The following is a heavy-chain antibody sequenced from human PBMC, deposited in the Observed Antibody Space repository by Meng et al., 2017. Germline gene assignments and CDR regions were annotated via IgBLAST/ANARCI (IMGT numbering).Heavy chain of an antibody. D-gene: IGHD3-10*01. CDR3: ARSVEVRGVIITPNSYYYYYGMDV. J-gene: IGHJ6*02. V-gene: IGHV4-34*01. Sequence: SETLSLTCAVYGGSFSGYYWSWIRQPPGKGLEWIGEINHSGSTNYNPSLKSRVTISVDTSKNQFSLKLSSVTAADTAVYYCARSVEVRGVIITPNSYYYYYGMDVWGQGTTVTVSS. CDR1: GGSFSGYY. CDR2: INHSGST.